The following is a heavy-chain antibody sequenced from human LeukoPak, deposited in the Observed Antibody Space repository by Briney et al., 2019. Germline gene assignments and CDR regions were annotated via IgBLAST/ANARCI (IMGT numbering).Heavy chain of an antibody. D-gene: IGHD5-24*01. Sequence: ASVKVSCKASGYTFTSYCMHWVRQAPGQGLEWMGIINPSGGSTSYAQKFQGKVTMTRDTSTSTVYMELSSLRSEDTAVYYCARDREMATILDYWGQGTLVTVSS. CDR1: GYTFTSYC. CDR2: INPSGGST. V-gene: IGHV1-46*01. CDR3: ARDREMATILDY. J-gene: IGHJ4*02.